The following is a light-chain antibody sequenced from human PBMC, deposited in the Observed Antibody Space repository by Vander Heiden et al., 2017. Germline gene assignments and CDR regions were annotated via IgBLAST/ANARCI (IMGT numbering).Light chain of an antibody. CDR1: SSDVGGSKF. CDR3: SSYTTISTHVV. CDR2: EVT. V-gene: IGLV2-14*01. J-gene: IGLJ2*01. Sequence: QSALTQPASVSGSPGQSITISCTGTSSDVGGSKFISWYQQYPGKAPKLITYEVTNRPSGVSNRFSGSKSGNTASLTISGLQAEDEADYYCSSYTTISTHVVFGGGTKLTVL.